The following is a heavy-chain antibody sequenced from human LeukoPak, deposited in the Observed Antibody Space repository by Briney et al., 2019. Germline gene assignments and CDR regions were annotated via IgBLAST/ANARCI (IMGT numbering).Heavy chain of an antibody. V-gene: IGHV3-23*01. CDR3: AKAGIGVVGYFDY. CDR1: GFTFSTYA. J-gene: IGHJ4*02. CDR2: IRGSGGGT. D-gene: IGHD6-19*01. Sequence: GGSLRLSCAASGFTFSTYAMSWVRQAPGKGLEWVSAIRGSGGGTYYADSVKGRFTISRDNSKDTLYLQMNSLRDEDTALYYCAKAGIGVVGYFDYWGQGTLVTVSS.